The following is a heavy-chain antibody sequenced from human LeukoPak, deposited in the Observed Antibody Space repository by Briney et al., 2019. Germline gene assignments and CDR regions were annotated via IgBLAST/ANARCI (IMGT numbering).Heavy chain of an antibody. V-gene: IGHV1-18*01. CDR1: GYRFTSYG. D-gene: IGHD3-16*02. Sequence: ASVRVSCKAAGYRFTSYGISWVRQAPGQWLEWMGRISVYNDNKNYAQKFQGRVTMTTDPSTSTAHMELRSLRSDDTAVYYCARDNDYVWGSYRYPGYWGQGTLVTVPS. J-gene: IGHJ4*02. CDR3: ARDNDYVWGSYRYPGY. CDR2: ISVYNDNK.